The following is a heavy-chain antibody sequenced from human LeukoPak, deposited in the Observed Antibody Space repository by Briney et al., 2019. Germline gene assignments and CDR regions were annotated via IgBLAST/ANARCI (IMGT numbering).Heavy chain of an antibody. CDR3: AREPSDIALDV. CDR2: IYAGGGT. CDR1: GFTVSSSF. J-gene: IGHJ6*02. D-gene: IGHD2-15*01. V-gene: IGHV3-53*01. Sequence: GGSLRLSCAASGFTVSSSFMNWVRQAPGKGLEWVSVIYAGGGTSYADSVKGRFTISRDNSKNTLYLQMSSLRAEDTAVYYCAREPSDIALDVWGQGTTVTVSS.